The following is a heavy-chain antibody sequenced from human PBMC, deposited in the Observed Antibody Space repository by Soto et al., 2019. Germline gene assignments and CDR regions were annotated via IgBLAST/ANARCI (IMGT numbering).Heavy chain of an antibody. CDR2: ISSSSSYI. J-gene: IGHJ4*02. V-gene: IGHV3-21*01. D-gene: IGHD4-17*01. Sequence: EVQLVESGGGLVKPGGSLRLSCAASGFTFSSYSMNWVRQAPGKGLEWVSSISSSSSYIYYADSVKGRFTISRDNAKNSLYLQMNSLRAEDTAVYYCARDWYYGDYSDYWGQGTLVTVSS. CDR1: GFTFSSYS. CDR3: ARDWYYGDYSDY.